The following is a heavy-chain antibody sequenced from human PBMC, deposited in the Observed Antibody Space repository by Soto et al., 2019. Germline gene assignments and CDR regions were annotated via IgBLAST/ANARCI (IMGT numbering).Heavy chain of an antibody. CDR3: AKCAQIAARPRDGMDG. Sequence: PGWSLILSCAASGFTFSSYAMSWVRQAPGKGLEWVSAISGSGGSTYYADSVKGRFTISRDNSKNTLYLQMNSLRAEDTAVYYCAKCAQIAARPRDGMDGWGHGTKVTVS. J-gene: IGHJ6*02. CDR2: ISGSGGST. D-gene: IGHD6-6*01. CDR1: GFTFSSYA. V-gene: IGHV3-23*01.